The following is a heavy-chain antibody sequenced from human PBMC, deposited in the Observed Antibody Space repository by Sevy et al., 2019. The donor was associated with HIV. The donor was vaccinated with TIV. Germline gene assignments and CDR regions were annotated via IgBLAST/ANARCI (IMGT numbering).Heavy chain of an antibody. CDR2: IYYSGST. Sequence: SETLSLTCTVSGGSISSGGYYWSWIRQHPGKGLEWIGYIYYSGSTYYNPSLKSRVTISVDTSKNQFSLKLSSVTAADTAVYYCASADSSGPLFGPDAFDIWGQGTMVTVSS. D-gene: IGHD3-22*01. CDR1: GGSISSGGYY. CDR3: ASADSSGPLFGPDAFDI. J-gene: IGHJ3*02. V-gene: IGHV4-31*03.